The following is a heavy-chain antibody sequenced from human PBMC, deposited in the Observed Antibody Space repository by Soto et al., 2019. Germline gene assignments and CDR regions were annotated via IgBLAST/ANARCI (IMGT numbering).Heavy chain of an antibody. CDR2: ISAYNGNT. CDR1: GYTFSSYH. Sequence: QIQLVQSGAEVKKPGASVKVSCKASGYTFSSYHITWVRQAPGQGLEWMGWISAYNGNTNYAQNLQGRVTMTTDPSTSTAYMVLSSLRSDDTAVYYCARDLPPVDYWGQGSLVTVSS. V-gene: IGHV1-18*01. CDR3: ARDLPPVDY. J-gene: IGHJ4*02.